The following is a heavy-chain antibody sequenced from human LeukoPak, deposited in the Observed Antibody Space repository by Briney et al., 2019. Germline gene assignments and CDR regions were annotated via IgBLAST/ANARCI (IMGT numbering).Heavy chain of an antibody. CDR3: ASFDYDILSASPRTGRS. J-gene: IGHJ5*02. CDR2: ISYSGIT. V-gene: IGHV4-59*12. CDR1: GGSISSYY. Sequence: SETLSLTCTVSGGSISSYYWSWIRQPPGKGLEWIGYISYSGITNSLKSRVTISIDTSKNQFSLQLNSVTAADTAVYFCASFDYDILSASPRTGRSWGQGTLVTVSS. D-gene: IGHD3-9*01.